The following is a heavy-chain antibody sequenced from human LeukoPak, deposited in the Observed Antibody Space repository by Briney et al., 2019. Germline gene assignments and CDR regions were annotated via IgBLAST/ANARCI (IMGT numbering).Heavy chain of an antibody. CDR1: GGTVSSYA. D-gene: IGHD2-2*01. J-gene: IGHJ6*02. V-gene: IGHV1-69*13. CDR2: IIPIFGTA. Sequence: SVKVSCTASGGTVSSYASSWLRQAPGLGLEWMGGIIPIFGTANYAQKFQGRVTITADESTSTAYMELSSLRSEDTAVYYCARGGGNQLLTYGMDVWGQGTTVTVSS. CDR3: ARGGGNQLLTYGMDV.